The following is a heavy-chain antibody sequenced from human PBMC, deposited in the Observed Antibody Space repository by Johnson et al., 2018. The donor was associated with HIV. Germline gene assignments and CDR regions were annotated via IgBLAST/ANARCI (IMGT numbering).Heavy chain of an antibody. V-gene: IGHV3-9*01. J-gene: IGHJ3*02. CDR2: ISWNSDTI. CDR3: ALKAAFNDAFDI. D-gene: IGHD6-25*01. Sequence: LVESGGGLVQPGTSLRLSCAAPGFTFNDYTMHWVRQAPGKGLEWVSGISWNSDTIVYADSVKGRFTISRDNAKNSLYLQMNSLRAEDTAVYYCALKAAFNDAFDIWGQGTMVTVSS. CDR1: GFTFNDYT.